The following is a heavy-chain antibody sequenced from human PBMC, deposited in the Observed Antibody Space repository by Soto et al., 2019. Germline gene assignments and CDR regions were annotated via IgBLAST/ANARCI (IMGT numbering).Heavy chain of an antibody. CDR3: ARGGLYDILNA. Sequence: SETLSLTCSVYGGSLDGYYCSWIRQPPGKGLEWIGEIDHSGSSTYNPSLKSRVTISVDSSQDQFSLKLTSVTAADTAVYYCARGGLYDILNAWGQGTTVTVSS. CDR1: GGSLDGYY. D-gene: IGHD3-9*01. CDR2: IDHSGSS. J-gene: IGHJ6*02. V-gene: IGHV4-34*01.